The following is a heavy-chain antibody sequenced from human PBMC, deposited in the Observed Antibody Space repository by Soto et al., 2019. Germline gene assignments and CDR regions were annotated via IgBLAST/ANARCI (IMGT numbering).Heavy chain of an antibody. J-gene: IGHJ6*02. D-gene: IGHD4-17*01. CDR1: GYSFTSYW. CDR3: ARLVTTGGYYYYGMDV. V-gene: IGHV5-10-1*01. Sequence: PGESLKISCNGSGYSFTSYWISWVRQMPGKGLEWMGRIDPSDSYTNYSPSFQGHVTISADKSISTAYLQWSSLKASDTAMYYCARLVTTGGYYYYGMDVWGQGTTVTVSS. CDR2: IDPSDSYT.